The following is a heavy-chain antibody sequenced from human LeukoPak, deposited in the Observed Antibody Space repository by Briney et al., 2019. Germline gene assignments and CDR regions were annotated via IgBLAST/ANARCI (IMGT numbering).Heavy chain of an antibody. CDR2: ISGSGSRT. J-gene: IGHJ4*02. CDR1: GFTFSSYG. V-gene: IGHV3-23*01. CDR3: AVRAGKIDY. D-gene: IGHD6-19*01. Sequence: GRSLRPSWAAAGFTFSSYGMSWVRQAPRKGLEWVSAISGSGSRTYYANSVKGRFTISRDNSKNPLYLQMNSLRAEDTAVYYCAVRAGKIDYWGQGTLVTVSS.